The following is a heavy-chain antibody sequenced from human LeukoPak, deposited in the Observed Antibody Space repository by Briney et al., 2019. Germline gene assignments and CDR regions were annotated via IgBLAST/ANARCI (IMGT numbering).Heavy chain of an antibody. CDR1: GYTFTGYY. CDR2: INPNSGGT. J-gene: IGHJ4*02. D-gene: IGHD1-14*01. Sequence: GASVKVSCKASGYTFTGYYMHWVRQAPGQGLEWMGWINPNSGGTNYAQKLQGRVTMTTDTSTSTAYMELRSLRPDDTAVYYCAREMLLTGVHYFDYWGQGTLVNVSS. V-gene: IGHV1-2*02. CDR3: AREMLLTGVHYFDY.